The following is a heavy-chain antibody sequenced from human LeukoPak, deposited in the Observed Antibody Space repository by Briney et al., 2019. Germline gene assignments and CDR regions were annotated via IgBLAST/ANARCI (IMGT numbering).Heavy chain of an antibody. CDR2: IYHSGST. Sequence: SETLSLTCTVSGYSIISGYYWGWIRQPPGKGLEGIGSIYHSGSTYYNPSLKSRVTISVDTSKNQFSPKLRSVSAADTAVYYGARSILEWLSTIGGPQNWFDPWGQGTLVTVSS. D-gene: IGHD3-3*01. CDR3: ARSILEWLSTIGGPQNWFDP. V-gene: IGHV4-38-2*02. CDR1: GYSIISGYY. J-gene: IGHJ5*02.